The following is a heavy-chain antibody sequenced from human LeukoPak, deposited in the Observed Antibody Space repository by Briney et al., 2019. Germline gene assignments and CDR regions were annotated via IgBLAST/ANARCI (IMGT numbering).Heavy chain of an antibody. D-gene: IGHD6-19*01. Sequence: GGSLRLSCAASGFTFGSYGMHWVRQAPGKGLEWVAVISYDGSNKYYADSVKGRFTISRDNSKNTLYLQMNSLRAEDTAVYYCAKDAGPLYSSGWLFDYWGQGTLVTVSS. CDR3: AKDAGPLYSSGWLFDY. CDR2: ISYDGSNK. CDR1: GFTFGSYG. V-gene: IGHV3-30*18. J-gene: IGHJ4*02.